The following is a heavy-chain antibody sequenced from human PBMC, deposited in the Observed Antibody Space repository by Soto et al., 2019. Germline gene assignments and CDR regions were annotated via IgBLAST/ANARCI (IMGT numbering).Heavy chain of an antibody. CDR2: INPSGGST. Sequence: QVQLVQSGAEVKKPGASVKVSCKASGYTFTSYYMHWVRQAPGQGLEWMGIINPSGGSTSYAQKFQGRVTMTREASTSTVYMELSSLRSEDTAVYYCASLGLKGPRDYWGQGTLVTVSS. J-gene: IGHJ4*02. CDR1: GYTFTSYY. D-gene: IGHD3-10*01. CDR3: ASLGLKGPRDY. V-gene: IGHV1-46*03.